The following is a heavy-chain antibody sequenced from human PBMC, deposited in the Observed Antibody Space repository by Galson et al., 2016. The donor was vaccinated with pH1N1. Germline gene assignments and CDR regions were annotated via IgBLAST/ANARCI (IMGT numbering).Heavy chain of an antibody. CDR1: GFSLSSFW. J-gene: IGHJ4*02. D-gene: IGHD5-12*01. Sequence: LRLSCAASGFSLSSFWMTWVRQAPEKGLEWVANINEDGSKIYYVDSVKGRFTISRDNAKNSLYLQMNSLRAEDTAVYYCARAIGDIGAHWGQGTLVTVSS. V-gene: IGHV3-7*04. CDR3: ARAIGDIGAH. CDR2: INEDGSKI.